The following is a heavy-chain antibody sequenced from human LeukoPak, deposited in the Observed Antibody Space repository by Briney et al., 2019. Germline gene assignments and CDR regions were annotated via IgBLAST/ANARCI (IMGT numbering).Heavy chain of an antibody. CDR2: ISSSGSTI. V-gene: IGHV3-11*01. J-gene: IGHJ4*02. Sequence: LSLTCSVAGGSISSYYWSWIRQAPGKGLEWVSYISSSGSTIYYADSVKGRFTISRDNSKNTLYLQMNSLRAEDTAVYYCARADGPGFDYWGQGTLVTVSS. D-gene: IGHD3-10*01. CDR3: ARADGPGFDY. CDR1: GGSISSYY.